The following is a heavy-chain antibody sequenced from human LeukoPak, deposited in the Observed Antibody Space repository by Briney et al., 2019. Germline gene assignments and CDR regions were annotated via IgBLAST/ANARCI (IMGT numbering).Heavy chain of an antibody. CDR3: ARDLSYYYDSSGYYYGLDY. V-gene: IGHV6-1*01. CDR2: TYYRSKWYN. D-gene: IGHD3-22*01. J-gene: IGHJ4*02. CDR1: GDSVSSNSAA. Sequence: SQTLSLTCAISGDSVSSNSAAWNWIRQSPSRGLEWLGRTYYRSKWYNDYAVSVKSRITINPDTSMNQFSLQLNSVTPEDTAVHYCARDLSYYYDSSGYYYGLDYWGQGTLVTVSS.